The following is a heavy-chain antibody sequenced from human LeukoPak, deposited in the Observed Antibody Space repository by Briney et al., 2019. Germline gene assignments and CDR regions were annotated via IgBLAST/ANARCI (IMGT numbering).Heavy chain of an antibody. Sequence: PSETLSLTCTVSGGSISGGSYYWGWIRQPPGKGLEWIGSIYYSGSTYYNPSLKSRVTISVDTSKNQFSLKLSSVTAADTAVYYCAREAVVITRFDPWGQGTLVTVSS. CDR3: AREAVVITRFDP. J-gene: IGHJ5*02. CDR1: GGSISGGSYY. V-gene: IGHV4-39*07. CDR2: IYYSGST. D-gene: IGHD3-22*01.